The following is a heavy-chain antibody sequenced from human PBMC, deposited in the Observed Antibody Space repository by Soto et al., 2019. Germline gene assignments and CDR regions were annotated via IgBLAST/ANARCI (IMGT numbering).Heavy chain of an antibody. CDR2: IGTAGDA. V-gene: IGHV3-13*01. CDR1: GFTFSSYD. J-gene: IGHJ4*02. Sequence: PGGSLRLSCAASGFTFSSYDMHWVRQATGKGLEWVSAIGTAGDAYYPGSVKGRFTISRENAKNSLYLQMNSLRAGDTAVYYCARASGIAAAGYYFHYWGQGTLVSVSS. CDR3: ARASGIAAAGYYFHY. D-gene: IGHD6-13*01.